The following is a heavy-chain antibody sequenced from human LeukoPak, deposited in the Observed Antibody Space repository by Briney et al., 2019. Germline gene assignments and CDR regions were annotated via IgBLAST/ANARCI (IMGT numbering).Heavy chain of an antibody. CDR3: ARDPLRYFDWSLGDYFDY. J-gene: IGHJ4*02. Sequence: GGSLRLSCAASGFTFSSYSMNWVRQAPGKGLEWVSSISSSSSYIYYADSVKGRFTISRDNAKNSLYLQMNSLRAEDTAVYYCARDPLRYFDWSLGDYFDYWGQGTLVTVSS. CDR2: ISSSSSYI. CDR1: GFTFSSYS. D-gene: IGHD3-9*01. V-gene: IGHV3-21*01.